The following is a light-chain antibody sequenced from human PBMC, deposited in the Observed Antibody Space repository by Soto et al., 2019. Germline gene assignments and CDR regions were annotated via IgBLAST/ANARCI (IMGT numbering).Light chain of an antibody. CDR3: QQRSNWPPIT. J-gene: IGKJ5*01. V-gene: IGKV3-11*01. CDR2: GAS. CDR1: QSVSSN. Sequence: EKVMTQSPATLSVSPGERATLSCRASQSVSSNLAWYQQKPGQAPRLLICGASNRATGIPPRFSGSGSGTDFTLTISSLEPEDFAVYYCQQRSNWPPITFGQGTRLEIK.